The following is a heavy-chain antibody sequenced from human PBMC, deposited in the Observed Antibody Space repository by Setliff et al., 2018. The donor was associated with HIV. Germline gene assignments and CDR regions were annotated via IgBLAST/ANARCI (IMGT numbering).Heavy chain of an antibody. V-gene: IGHV4-61*09. CDR1: GGSISSGSNY. CDR3: ARDNWGRNYFDY. Sequence: TSETLSLTCTVSGGSISSGSNYWSWIRQPSGKGLEWIGHIYTSGSTNYNPSLKSRVTISVDTSKNQFSLKLSSVTAADTAVYYCARDNWGRNYFDYWGQGTLVTVSS. J-gene: IGHJ4*02. D-gene: IGHD7-27*01. CDR2: IYTSGST.